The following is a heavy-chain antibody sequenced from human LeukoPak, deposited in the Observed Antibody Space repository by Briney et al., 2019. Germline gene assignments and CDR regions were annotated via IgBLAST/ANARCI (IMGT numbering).Heavy chain of an antibody. D-gene: IGHD2-2*01. CDR3: ARGGYQLLLNAFDI. CDR2: ISWNSGSI. CDR1: GFTFDDYA. V-gene: IGHV3-9*03. Sequence: GGSLRLSCAASGFTFDDYAMHWVRQAPGKGLEWVSGISWNSGSIGYADSVKGRFTISRDNAKNSLYLQMNSLRAEDMALYYCARGGYQLLLNAFDIWGQGTMVTVSS. J-gene: IGHJ3*02.